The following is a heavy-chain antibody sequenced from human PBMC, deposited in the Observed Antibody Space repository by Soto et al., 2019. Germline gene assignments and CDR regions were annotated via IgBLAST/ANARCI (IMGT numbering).Heavy chain of an antibody. CDR2: IIPTFGRT. CDR1: GDTFSSYA. Sequence: ASVKVSCKASGDTFSSYAISWVRQAPGKGLEWMGKIIPTFGRTNYAQKLQGRVTMTTDTSTSTAYMELRSLRSDDTAVYYCARDRNGKWLRPEYYYYYGMDVWGQGTTVTVSS. CDR3: ARDRNGKWLRPEYYYYYGMDV. D-gene: IGHD5-12*01. J-gene: IGHJ6*02. V-gene: IGHV1-18*01.